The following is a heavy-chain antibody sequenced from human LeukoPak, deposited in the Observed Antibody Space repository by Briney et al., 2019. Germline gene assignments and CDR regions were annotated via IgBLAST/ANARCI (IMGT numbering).Heavy chain of an antibody. CDR3: AKPITMIVVVITGDFDY. CDR1: GFTFSSYA. Sequence: GSLRLSCAASGFTFSSYAMSWVRQAPGKGLEWVSAISGSGGSTYYADSVKGRFTISRDNSKNTLYLQMNSLRAEDTAVYYCAKPITMIVVVITGDFDYWGQGTLVTASS. J-gene: IGHJ4*02. CDR2: ISGSGGST. D-gene: IGHD3-22*01. V-gene: IGHV3-23*01.